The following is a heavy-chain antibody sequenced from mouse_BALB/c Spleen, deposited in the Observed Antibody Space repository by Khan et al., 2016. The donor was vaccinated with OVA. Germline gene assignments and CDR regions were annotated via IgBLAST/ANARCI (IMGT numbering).Heavy chain of an antibody. J-gene: IGHJ2*01. Sequence: EVQLQESGPGLVKPSQSLSLTCTVTGYSIPSDYAWNWIRQFPGNKLEWMGYISYSGNTKYNPSLKSRISITRDTSENQFFLQLNSVTIEDTATYYCARIYGGDFDYWGQGTTLTVSS. V-gene: IGHV3-2*02. CDR2: ISYSGNT. D-gene: IGHD1-1*01. CDR1: GYSIPSDYA. CDR3: ARIYGGDFDY.